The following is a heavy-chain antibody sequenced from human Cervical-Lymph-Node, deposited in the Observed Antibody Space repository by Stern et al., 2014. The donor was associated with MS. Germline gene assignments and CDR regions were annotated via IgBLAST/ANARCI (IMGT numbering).Heavy chain of an antibody. D-gene: IGHD3-3*01. CDR3: ARDRTIFGVVTSYGMDV. CDR2: IIPIFGTA. CDR1: GGTFSSYA. Sequence: VQLFESGAEVKKPGSSVKVCCKASGGTFSSYAISWVRQAPGQGLEWMGGIIPIFGTANYAQKFQGRVTITADESTSTAYMELSSLRSEDTAVYYCARDRTIFGVVTSYGMDVWGQGTTVTVSS. V-gene: IGHV1-69*01. J-gene: IGHJ6*02.